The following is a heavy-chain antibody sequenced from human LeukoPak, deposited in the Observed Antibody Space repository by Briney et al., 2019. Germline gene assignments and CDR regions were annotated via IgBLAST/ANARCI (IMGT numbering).Heavy chain of an antibody. J-gene: IGHJ4*02. CDR2: INHSGST. CDR3: ARQKTVDYGAGAHFEY. CDR1: GGSFSGYY. V-gene: IGHV4-34*01. D-gene: IGHD4/OR15-4a*01. Sequence: SETLSLTCAVYGGSFSGYYWSSIRQPPGKGLEWIGEINHSGSTNYNPSLKSRVTISVDTSKNQFSLKLSSVTAADTAVFYCARQKTVDYGAGAHFEYWGQGTLVTVSS.